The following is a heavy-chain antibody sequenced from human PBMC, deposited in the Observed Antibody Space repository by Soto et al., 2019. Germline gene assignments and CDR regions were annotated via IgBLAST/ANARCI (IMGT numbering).Heavy chain of an antibody. CDR3: ATTSFSSSWQRGYNWFDP. V-gene: IGHV1-24*01. J-gene: IGHJ5*02. D-gene: IGHD6-13*01. Sequence: GASVKVSCKVSGYTLTELSMHWVRQAPGKGLEWMGGFDPEDGETIYAQRFQGRVTMTEDTSTDTAYMELSSLRSEDTAVYYCATTSFSSSWQRGYNWFDPWGQGTLVTVSS. CDR2: FDPEDGET. CDR1: GYTLTELS.